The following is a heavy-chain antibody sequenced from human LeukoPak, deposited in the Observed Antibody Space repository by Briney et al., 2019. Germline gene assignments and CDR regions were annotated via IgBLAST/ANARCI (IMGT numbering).Heavy chain of an antibody. CDR2: IYSGGST. D-gene: IGHD6-19*01. V-gene: IGHV3-66*01. J-gene: IGHJ4*02. CDR3: ARVMYSSGWYYFGY. Sequence: HSGGSLRLSCAASGFTVSSNYMSWVRQAPGKGLEWVSVIYSGGSTYYADSVKGRFTISRDNSKNTLYLQMNSLRAEDTAVYYCARVMYSSGWYYFGYWGQGTLVTVSS. CDR1: GFTVSSNY.